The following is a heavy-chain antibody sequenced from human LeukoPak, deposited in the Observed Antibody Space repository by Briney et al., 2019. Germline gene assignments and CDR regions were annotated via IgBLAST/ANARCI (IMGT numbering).Heavy chain of an antibody. D-gene: IGHD3-9*01. CDR2: ISSSSSII. CDR1: DFIFSSYS. Sequence: GGSLRLSCAASDFIFSSYSMNWVSQAPGKGLEWVSYISSSSSIIYYADSVKGRFTISRDNAKSSLYLPMNSLRDDDTAVYYCACGDILTGYDYWGQGTLVTVS. V-gene: IGHV3-48*02. CDR3: ACGDILTGYDY. J-gene: IGHJ4*02.